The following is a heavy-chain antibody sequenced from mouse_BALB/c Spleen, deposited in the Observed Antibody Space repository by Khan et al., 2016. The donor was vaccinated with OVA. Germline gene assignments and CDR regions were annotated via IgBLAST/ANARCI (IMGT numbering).Heavy chain of an antibody. CDR2: ISSGGSYT. CDR3: ARELFTTVVATPFAY. Sequence: EVNLVESGGGLVKPGGSLKLSCAASGFTFSNYAMSWVRQTPEQRLEWVATISSGGSYTYYPDSVQGRFTISRDNAKKTLSLQMSSLRSEDAAIYYCARELFTTVVATPFAYWGQGTLVTVSA. V-gene: IGHV5-9-3*01. J-gene: IGHJ3*01. D-gene: IGHD1-1*01. CDR1: GFTFSNYA.